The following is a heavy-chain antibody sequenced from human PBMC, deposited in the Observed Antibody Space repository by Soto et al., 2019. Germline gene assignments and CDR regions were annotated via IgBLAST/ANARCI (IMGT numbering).Heavy chain of an antibody. Sequence: PWGSLGVSCASSGFTFSSYWMSWVRQAPGKGLDWVANIKQDGSEKYYVDSVKGRFTISRDNAKNSLYLQMNSLRAEDTAVYYCARDPVPVFGVVITKKDAFDIWGQGTMVTVSS. D-gene: IGHD3-3*01. J-gene: IGHJ3*02. CDR2: IKQDGSEK. CDR3: ARDPVPVFGVVITKKDAFDI. CDR1: GFTFSSYW. V-gene: IGHV3-7*03.